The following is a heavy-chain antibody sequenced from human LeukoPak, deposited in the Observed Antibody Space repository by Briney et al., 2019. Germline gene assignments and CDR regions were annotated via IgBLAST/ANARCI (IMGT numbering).Heavy chain of an antibody. D-gene: IGHD7-27*01. Sequence: AGGSLRLSCAASGFTFSSYAMSWVRQAPGKGLEWVSAISGSGGSTYYADSVKGRFTISRDNSKNTLYLQMNGLRAEDTAVYYCVLGSAISLFDYWGQGTLVTVSS. J-gene: IGHJ4*02. CDR1: GFTFSSYA. V-gene: IGHV3-23*01. CDR3: VLGSAISLFDY. CDR2: ISGSGGST.